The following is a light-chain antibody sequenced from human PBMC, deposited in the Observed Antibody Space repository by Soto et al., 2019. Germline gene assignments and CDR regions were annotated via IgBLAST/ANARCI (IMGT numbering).Light chain of an antibody. CDR3: QQYYSTPRT. CDR2: WAS. CDR1: QSVIHTSNNKSY. J-gene: IGKJ2*01. Sequence: DIVMTQSPDSLAVSLGERATINCKSSQSVIHTSNNKSYLAWYQQKAGQPPELLLYWASARDSGVPDRFSGSVSGTDFTLPISSLQAEDVAVYYCQQYYSTPRTFGQGTKVEIK. V-gene: IGKV4-1*01.